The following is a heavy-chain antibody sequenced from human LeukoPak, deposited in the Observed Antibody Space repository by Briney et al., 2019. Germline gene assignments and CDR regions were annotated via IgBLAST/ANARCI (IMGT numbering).Heavy chain of an antibody. V-gene: IGHV3-66*01. CDR1: EFSVGSNY. Sequence: PGGSLRLSCAASEFSVGSNYMTWVRQAPGKGLEWVSLIYSGGSTYYADSVKGRFTISRDNSKNTLYLQMNSLRAEDTAVYYCAKDLRRLTMIVTGWFDPWGQGTLVTVSS. J-gene: IGHJ5*02. CDR3: AKDLRRLTMIVTGWFDP. D-gene: IGHD3-22*01. CDR2: IYSGGST.